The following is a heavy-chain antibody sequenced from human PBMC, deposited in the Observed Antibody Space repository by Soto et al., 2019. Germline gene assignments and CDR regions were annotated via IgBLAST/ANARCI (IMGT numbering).Heavy chain of an antibody. CDR2: IYWDDDK. D-gene: IGHD6-19*01. J-gene: IGHJ4*02. V-gene: IGHV2-5*02. Sequence: QITLKESGPTLVKPTQTLTLTCTFSGFSLSSTRMAVGWIRQPPGKALEWLALIYWDDDKSYSPFLKSRLTITKDTPKTQVVLTMSNMDPVDTARYYCAHIVVAGLGYYFDYWGQGTLVTVSS. CDR3: AHIVVAGLGYYFDY. CDR1: GFSLSSTRMA.